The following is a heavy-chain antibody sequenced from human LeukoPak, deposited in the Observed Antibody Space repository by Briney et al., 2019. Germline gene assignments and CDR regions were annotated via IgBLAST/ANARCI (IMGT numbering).Heavy chain of an antibody. J-gene: IGHJ4*02. Sequence: PGRSLRLSCAASGFSFSNYGMHWVRQAPGKGLEWVSFIRYDGTDKYYADSVKGRFTISRDNSKNTLYVQMDSLSAEDTAIYYCARGSSWSYDYWGRGTLVTVSS. CDR2: IRYDGTDK. CDR3: ARGSSWSYDY. V-gene: IGHV3-30*02. D-gene: IGHD6-13*01. CDR1: GFSFSNYG.